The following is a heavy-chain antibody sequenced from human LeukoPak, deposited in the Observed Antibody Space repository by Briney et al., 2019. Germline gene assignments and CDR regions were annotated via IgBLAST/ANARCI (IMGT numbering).Heavy chain of an antibody. CDR2: IYYSRST. D-gene: IGHD3-22*01. CDR1: GGSISSGSYY. V-gene: IGHV4-39*01. Sequence: PSETLSLTCTVSGGSISSGSYYWGWIRQPPGKGLEWIGSIYYSRSTYYNPPLKSRVTISVDTSKNQFSLKLSSLTAADTAVYYCARGVTMIVVVIHDWYFDLWGRGTLVTVSS. J-gene: IGHJ2*01. CDR3: ARGVTMIVVVIHDWYFDL.